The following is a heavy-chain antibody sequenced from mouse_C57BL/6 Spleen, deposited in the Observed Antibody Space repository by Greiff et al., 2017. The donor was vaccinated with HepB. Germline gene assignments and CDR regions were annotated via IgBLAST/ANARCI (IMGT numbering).Heavy chain of an antibody. Sequence: QVQLQPPEDKHVKNEASVKMSCTATGKKFTRYWITWVKQRPGQGLEWIGDIYPGSGSTNYNEKFKSKATLTVDTSSSTAYMQLSSLTSEDSAVYYCARGNLGAMDYWGQGTSVTVSS. V-gene: IGHV1-55*01. D-gene: IGHD3-3*01. CDR3: ARGNLGAMDY. CDR1: GKKFTRYW. J-gene: IGHJ4*01. CDR2: IYPGSGST.